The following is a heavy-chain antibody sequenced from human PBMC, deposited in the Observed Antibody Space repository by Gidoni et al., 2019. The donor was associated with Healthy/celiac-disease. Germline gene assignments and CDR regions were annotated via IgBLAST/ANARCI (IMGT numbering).Heavy chain of an antibody. Sequence: EVQLVESGGDLIQPGGSLRRSFAASGFTVSSYYMSWVRQAPGKGLEWVSVIYSGGGTYYADFVKGRFTISRDTSKNTLYLQMNSLRAEDTAVYYCAVNTGYFDWLFSTFDYWGQGALVTVSS. CDR2: IYSGGGT. D-gene: IGHD3-9*01. CDR1: GFTVSSYY. J-gene: IGHJ4*02. CDR3: AVNTGYFDWLFSTFDY. V-gene: IGHV3-53*01.